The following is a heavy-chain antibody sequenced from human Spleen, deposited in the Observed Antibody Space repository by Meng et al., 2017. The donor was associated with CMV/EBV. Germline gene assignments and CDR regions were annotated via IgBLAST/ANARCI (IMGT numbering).Heavy chain of an antibody. CDR3: AKPTGYASSWPFES. J-gene: IGHJ4*02. CDR2: ISAYNGNT. V-gene: IGHV1-18*01. Sequence: KASGYSFSDYGVSWLRQAPGQGLEWLGWISAYNGNTDSAPKMQGRLTMTTDTSTSTAYMELRGLRSDDTAVYYCAKPTGYASSWPFESWGQGTLVTVSS. CDR1: GYSFSDYG. D-gene: IGHD6-13*01.